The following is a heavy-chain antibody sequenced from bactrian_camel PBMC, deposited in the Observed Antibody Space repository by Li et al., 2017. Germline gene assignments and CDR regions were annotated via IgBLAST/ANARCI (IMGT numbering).Heavy chain of an antibody. V-gene: IGHV3S40*01. CDR1: GYTYNSDC. Sequence: VQLVESGGGSVQAGGSLRLSCAASGYTYNSDCIGWFRQAPGKEREGVAAIDTVGSVTRYTGSVQGRFTISQDNTMNTVYLQMDSLKLEDTAMYYCAATSCLDCTSGPWCRISEYPYWGQGTQVTVS. D-gene: IGHD3*01. J-gene: IGHJ4*01. CDR2: IDTVGSVT. CDR3: AATSCLDCTSGPWCRISEYPY.